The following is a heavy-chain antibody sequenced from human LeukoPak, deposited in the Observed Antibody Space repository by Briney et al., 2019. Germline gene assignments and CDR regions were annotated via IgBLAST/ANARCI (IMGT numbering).Heavy chain of an antibody. CDR3: AKANVKYCSGGSCFDAFDI. CDR2: ISSSGSTI. CDR1: GFTFSSYE. Sequence: PGGSLRLSCAASGFTFSSYEMNWVRQAPGKGLEWVSYISSSGSTIYYADSVKGRFTITRDNSKNTLYLQMNGLRAEDTAVYYCAKANVKYCSGGSCFDAFDIWGQGTMVTVSS. J-gene: IGHJ3*02. V-gene: IGHV3-48*03. D-gene: IGHD2-15*01.